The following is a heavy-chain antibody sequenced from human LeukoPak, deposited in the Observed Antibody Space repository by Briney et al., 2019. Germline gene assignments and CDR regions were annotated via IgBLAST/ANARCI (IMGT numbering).Heavy chain of an antibody. CDR2: INKSGRTK. CDR3: AKDHDNTDYYEYFDA. Sequence: GGSLRISCAASGFNFDAYAMSWLRQAPGKGLEWVTGINKSGRTKSYTDSVKGPITISRDNTKNNLHLQMNRLRDEDEAHYYSAKDHDNTDYYEYFDAGGEGTLVTVSS. CDR1: GFNFDAYA. D-gene: IGHD3-22*01. V-gene: IGHV3-23*01. J-gene: IGHJ4*02.